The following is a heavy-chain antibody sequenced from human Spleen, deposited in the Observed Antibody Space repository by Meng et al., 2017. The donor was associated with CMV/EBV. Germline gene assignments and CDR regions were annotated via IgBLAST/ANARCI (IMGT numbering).Heavy chain of an antibody. CDR1: GFTFSSYT. CDR2: ISSSSSTI. Sequence: GESLKISCAASGFTFSSYTINWVRQAPGKGLEWVSYISSSSSTIYYADSVKGRFTISRDNAKNSLYLQMNSLRAEDTAVYYCARGKQWRGTQPYYYYGMDVWGQGTTVTVSS. CDR3: ARGKQWRGTQPYYYYGMDV. V-gene: IGHV3-48*04. J-gene: IGHJ6*02. D-gene: IGHD6-19*01.